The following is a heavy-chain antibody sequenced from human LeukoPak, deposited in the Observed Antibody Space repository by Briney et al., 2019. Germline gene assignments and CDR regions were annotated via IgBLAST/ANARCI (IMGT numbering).Heavy chain of an antibody. CDR3: ARETVDITMTPGLFDY. CDR1: GFTFSSCA. CDR2: IRYDGSKR. Sequence: GVPLRHSSAASGFTFSSCAMHWVRQASGRGLEWVAVIRYDGSKRYYADSVKGRFTISSDNSKNTLYRQMNSLRAEDTAVYYCARETVDITMTPGLFDYWGQGTLGTVSS. J-gene: IGHJ4*02. V-gene: IGHV3-30*04. D-gene: IGHD3-22*01.